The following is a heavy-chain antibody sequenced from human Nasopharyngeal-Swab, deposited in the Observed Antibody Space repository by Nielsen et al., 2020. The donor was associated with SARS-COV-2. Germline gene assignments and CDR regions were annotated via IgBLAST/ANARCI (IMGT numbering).Heavy chain of an antibody. V-gene: IGHV4-59*01. CDR1: GGSISSYY. J-gene: IGHJ6*02. CDR3: ARIDGWGAMDV. D-gene: IGHD3-10*01. CDR2: IYYSGST. Sequence: SETLSLTCTVSGGSISSYYWSWIRQPPGKGLEWIGYIYYSGSTNYNPSLKSRVTISVDTSKNQFSLKLSSVTAADTAVYYCARIDGWGAMDVWGQGTTVTVSS.